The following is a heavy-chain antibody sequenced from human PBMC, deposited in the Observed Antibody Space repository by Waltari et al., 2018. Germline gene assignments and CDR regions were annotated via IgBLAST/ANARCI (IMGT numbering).Heavy chain of an antibody. CDR1: GFIFSDHY. D-gene: IGHD1-1*01. CDR2: SKNKRQGYTV. CDR3: ARWDTGACRN. J-gene: IGHJ4*02. Sequence: EVQLVESGGGLVQPGGSLRLSGAASGFIFSDHYMDRVRQAPGKGLEWVGRSKNKRQGYTVEYAASVKGRFTISRDDSQNSLYLQMFSLKAEDTAVYYCARWDTGACRNWGQGTLVTVSS. V-gene: IGHV3-72*01.